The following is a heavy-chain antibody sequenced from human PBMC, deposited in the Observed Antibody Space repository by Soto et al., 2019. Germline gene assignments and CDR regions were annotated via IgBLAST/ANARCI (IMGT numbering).Heavy chain of an antibody. J-gene: IGHJ4*02. CDR2: IYSGGGTT. D-gene: IGHD3-10*01. CDR3: ARAMVRGVFSFDY. Sequence: GGSLRLSCAASGFTVSSNYMSWVHQAPGKGLEWVSVIYSGGGTTYYADSVKGRFTISRDNSKNTLYLQMNSLRAEDTAVYYCARAMVRGVFSFDYWGQGAPVTVSS. CDR1: GFTVSSNY. V-gene: IGHV3-66*01.